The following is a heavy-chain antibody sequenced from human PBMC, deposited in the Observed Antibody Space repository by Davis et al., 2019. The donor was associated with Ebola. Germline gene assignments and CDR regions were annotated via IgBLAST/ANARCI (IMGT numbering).Heavy chain of an antibody. V-gene: IGHV1-18*01. CDR2: ISAYNGNT. J-gene: IGHJ4*02. CDR1: GYTFTSYG. CDR3: ARDGYCSGGSCYLSQNKLDY. D-gene: IGHD2-15*01. Sequence: ASVKVSCKTSGYTFTSYGISWVRQAPGQGLEWMGWISAYNGNTNYAQKLQGRVTMTTDTSTSTAYMELRSLRSDDTAVYYCARDGYCSGGSCYLSQNKLDYWGQGTLVTVSS.